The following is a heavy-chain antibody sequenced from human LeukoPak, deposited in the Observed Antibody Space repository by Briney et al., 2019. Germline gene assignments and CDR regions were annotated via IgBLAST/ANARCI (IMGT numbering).Heavy chain of an antibody. D-gene: IGHD3-22*01. Sequence: SGPTLVNPTQTLTLTCTFSGFSLSTSGMCVSWIRQPPGKALEWLARIDWDDDKYYSTSLKTRLTISKDTSKNQVVLTMTNMDPVDTATYYCARDYYDSSGQGYFQHWGQGTLVTVSS. J-gene: IGHJ1*01. CDR1: GFSLSTSGMC. V-gene: IGHV2-70*11. CDR2: IDWDDDK. CDR3: ARDYYDSSGQGYFQH.